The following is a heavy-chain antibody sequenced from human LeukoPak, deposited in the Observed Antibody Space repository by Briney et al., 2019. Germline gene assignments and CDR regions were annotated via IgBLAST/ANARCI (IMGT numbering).Heavy chain of an antibody. CDR3: AKRGIVIRAVIIIGFHKEAYYFDY. V-gene: IGHV3-23*01. Sequence: GESLRLSCAASGSTLSNYGISWVRQSPGKGLDWVSAISERGGTTNYADSVKGQFIISRDTSKNTAYLQMNSLRVEDTAVYFCAKRGIVIRAVIIIGFHKEAYYFDYWGQGILVTVSS. J-gene: IGHJ4*02. CDR2: ISERGGTT. CDR1: GSTLSNYG. D-gene: IGHD3-10*01.